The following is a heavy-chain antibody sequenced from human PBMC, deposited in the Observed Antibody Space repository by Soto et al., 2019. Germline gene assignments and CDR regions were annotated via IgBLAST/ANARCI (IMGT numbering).Heavy chain of an antibody. V-gene: IGHV1-46*01. D-gene: IGHD6-13*01. CDR2: INPSGGST. CDR3: ARDKPAQQLVLTPQAYFDY. CDR1: GYTFTSYY. J-gene: IGHJ4*02. Sequence: ASVKVSCKASGYTFTSYYMHWVRQAPGQGLEWMGIINPSGGSTSYAQKFQGRVTMTRDTSTSTAYMELRSLRSDDTAVYYCARDKPAQQLVLTPQAYFDYWGQGTLVTVSS.